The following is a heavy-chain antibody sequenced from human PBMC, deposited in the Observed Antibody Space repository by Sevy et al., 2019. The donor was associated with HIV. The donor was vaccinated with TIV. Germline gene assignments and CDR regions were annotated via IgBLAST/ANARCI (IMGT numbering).Heavy chain of an antibody. CDR2: ISSSSNDI. V-gene: IGHV3-21*04. CDR1: GFIFSNYN. CDR3: ARKMELLVPDY. D-gene: IGHD1-7*01. J-gene: IGHJ4*02. Sequence: GGSLRLSCAASGFIFSNYNMHWVRQAPGKGLQWVSCISSSSNDIYYADSLKGRFTISTNKAKNSLYLQMNSLRAEDTAVYYCARKMELLVPDYWGQGTLVTVSS.